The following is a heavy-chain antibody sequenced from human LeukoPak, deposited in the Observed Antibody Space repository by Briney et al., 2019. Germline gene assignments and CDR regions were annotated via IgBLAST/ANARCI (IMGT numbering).Heavy chain of an antibody. CDR2: ISYDGSNK. V-gene: IGHV3-30*04. CDR3: AKGLARFGYGALLDF. D-gene: IGHD4/OR15-4a*01. J-gene: IGHJ4*02. Sequence: GGSRRLSCAASGFTFSSYAMHWVRQAPGKGLEWVAVISYDGSNKYYADSVKGRFTISRDNSKNTQYLQMNSLRAEDTAVYYCAKGLARFGYGALLDFWGQGTLVTVSS. CDR1: GFTFSSYA.